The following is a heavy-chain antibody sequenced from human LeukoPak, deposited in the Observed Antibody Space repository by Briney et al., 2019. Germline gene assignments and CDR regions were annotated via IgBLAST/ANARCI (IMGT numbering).Heavy chain of an antibody. V-gene: IGHV3-13*01. J-gene: IGHJ4*02. Sequence: GGSLRLSCTASGFTLGGHDMHWGCQTTGDGLGWVSAVSAGHHAFYAGSVKGRFTVSREDAKNSLYLQMNSLRAGDTAVYYCVREARGYHYTYFDYWGQGSLVTVSS. D-gene: IGHD5-18*01. CDR2: VSAGHHA. CDR3: VREARGYHYTYFDY. CDR1: GFTLGGHD.